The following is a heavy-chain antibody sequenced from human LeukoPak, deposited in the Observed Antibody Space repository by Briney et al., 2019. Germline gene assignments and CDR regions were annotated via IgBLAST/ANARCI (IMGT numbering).Heavy chain of an antibody. J-gene: IGHJ1*01. CDR3: ARDGVAYCGGDCYPEYFQH. CDR1: GYTFSGYY. CDR2: ISPSGDTT. Sequence: ASVKVSCKASGYTFSGYYMHWVRQAPGQGLEWMGFISPSGDTTSYAQKFQGRVTMTRDTSTSTAYMELRSLRSDDTAVYYCARDGVAYCGGDCYPEYFQHWGQGTLVTVSS. V-gene: IGHV1-46*01. D-gene: IGHD2-21*02.